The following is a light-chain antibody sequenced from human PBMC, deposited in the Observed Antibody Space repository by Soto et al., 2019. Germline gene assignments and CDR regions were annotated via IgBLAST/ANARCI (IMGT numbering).Light chain of an antibody. CDR2: GAS. Sequence: EIVLTQSPGTLSLSPGERATLSCRASQSVSSSYLAWYQQKPGQAPRLLIYGASSRATGNSARFSGGGSGTEFTLTISSLQSEDFAVYYCQQYGTSPGITFGQGTRLEIK. J-gene: IGKJ5*01. V-gene: IGKV3-20*01. CDR3: QQYGTSPGIT. CDR1: QSVSSSY.